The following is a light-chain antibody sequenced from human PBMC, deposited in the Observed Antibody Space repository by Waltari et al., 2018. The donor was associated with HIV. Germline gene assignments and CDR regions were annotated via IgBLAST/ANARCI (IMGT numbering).Light chain of an antibody. Sequence: QSVLTQPPSASGTPGQRVTISCSGSRSNIGNNDVYWFQQLPGTAPKLLIYRNNQRPSGVPDRFTGSKSGTSVSLAISGLRSEDEADYYCDAWDDSLSGRVFGEGTKLTVL. CDR3: DAWDDSLSGRV. V-gene: IGLV1-47*01. CDR1: RSNIGNND. J-gene: IGLJ3*02. CDR2: RNN.